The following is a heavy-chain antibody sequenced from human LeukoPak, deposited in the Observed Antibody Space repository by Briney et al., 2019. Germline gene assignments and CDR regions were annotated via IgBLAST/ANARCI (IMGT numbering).Heavy chain of an antibody. V-gene: IGHV4-59*01. Sequence: SETLSLTCTVSGGSISSYYWSWIRQPPGKGLEWIGYIYYSGSTNYNPSLKSRVTISVDTSKNQFSLKLSSVTAADTAVYYCAREGVAATGYYYGMDIWGQGTTVTVSS. J-gene: IGHJ6*02. D-gene: IGHD2-15*01. CDR2: IYYSGST. CDR1: GGSISSYY. CDR3: AREGVAATGYYYGMDI.